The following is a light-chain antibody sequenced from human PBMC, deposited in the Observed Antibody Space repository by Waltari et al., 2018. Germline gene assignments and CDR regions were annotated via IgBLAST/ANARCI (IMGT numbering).Light chain of an antibody. V-gene: IGKV3-20*01. Sequence: VLPQSPGTLSLSPGERPTVPCRSSHRITKRYLAWYQQKPGQTPRLLTYGASSRAAGIPDRFSGSGSGTDFTLTISRLEPDDSAVYYCQQYGSSVLYTFGQGTKLEIK. J-gene: IGKJ2*01. CDR3: QQYGSSVLYT. CDR2: GAS. CDR1: HRITKRY.